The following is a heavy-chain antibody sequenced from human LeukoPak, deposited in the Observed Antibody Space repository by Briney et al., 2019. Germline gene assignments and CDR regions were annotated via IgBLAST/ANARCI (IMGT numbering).Heavy chain of an antibody. J-gene: IGHJ4*02. D-gene: IGHD2-15*01. CDR2: INHSGST. CDR1: GGSFSGYY. CDR3: AKRGPIKRSVAALNYFDY. V-gene: IGHV4-34*01. Sequence: SETLSLTCAVYGGSFSGYYWSWIRQPPGKGLEWIGEINHSGSTNYNPSLKSRVTISVDTSKNQFSLKLSSVTAADTAVYYCAKRGPIKRSVAALNYFDYWGQGTLVTVSS.